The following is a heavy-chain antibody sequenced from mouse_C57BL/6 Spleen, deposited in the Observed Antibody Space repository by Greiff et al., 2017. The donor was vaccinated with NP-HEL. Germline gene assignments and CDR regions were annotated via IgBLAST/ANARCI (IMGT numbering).Heavy chain of an antibody. D-gene: IGHD2-5*01. Sequence: VQLQQPGAELVMPGASVKLSCKASGYTFTSYWMHWVKQRPGQGLEWIGEIDPSDSYTNYNQQFKGKSTLTVDKSSSTAYMQLSSRTSEESAVYYCARRDSNYGAYWGQGTLVTVSA. CDR2: IDPSDSYT. CDR1: GYTFTSYW. CDR3: ARRDSNYGAY. J-gene: IGHJ3*01. V-gene: IGHV1-69*01.